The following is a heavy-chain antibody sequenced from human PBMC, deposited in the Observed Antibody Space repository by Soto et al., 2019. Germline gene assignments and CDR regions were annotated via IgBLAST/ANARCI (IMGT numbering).Heavy chain of an antibody. CDR3: PIRIFGMQY. D-gene: IGHD3-3*01. CDR1: GFTFSAYA. Sequence: PGGSLRLSCAASGFTFSAYAMSWVRQAPGKGLEWVSAISGTSPSTYYADSVQGRFTISRDSSRKTLFLQMNTLRAEDTAVYFCPIRIFGMQYSGQGTHVTVSS. V-gene: IGHV3-23*01. CDR2: ISGTSPST. J-gene: IGHJ4*02.